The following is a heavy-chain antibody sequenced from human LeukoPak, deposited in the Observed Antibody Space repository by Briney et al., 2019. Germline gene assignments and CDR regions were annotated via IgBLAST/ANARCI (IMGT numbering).Heavy chain of an antibody. D-gene: IGHD3-9*01. Sequence: ASVKVSFKASGYTFTVYYMHWVRQAPGQGREWMGWINPNSGGTNYAQKFQGRVTMTRDTSISTAYMELSRLISDDTAVYYCARCIYDILSGHYPIDYWGQGTLVTVSS. CDR2: INPNSGGT. V-gene: IGHV1-2*02. CDR3: ARCIYDILSGHYPIDY. CDR1: GYTFTVYY. J-gene: IGHJ4*02.